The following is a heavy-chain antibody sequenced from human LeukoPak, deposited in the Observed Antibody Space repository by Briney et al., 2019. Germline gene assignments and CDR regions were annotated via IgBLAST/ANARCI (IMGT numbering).Heavy chain of an antibody. V-gene: IGHV4-34*01. Sequence: SETLSLTYAVYGGSFSGYYWSWIRLPPGKGLEWIGEINHSGSTNYNPSLKSRVTISVDTSKNQFSLKLSSVTAADTAVYYCARGRPSNDFWSGYYGAGTYFDYWGQGTLVTVSS. CDR3: ARGRPSNDFWSGYYGAGTYFDY. CDR2: INHSGST. D-gene: IGHD3-3*01. J-gene: IGHJ4*02. CDR1: GGSFSGYY.